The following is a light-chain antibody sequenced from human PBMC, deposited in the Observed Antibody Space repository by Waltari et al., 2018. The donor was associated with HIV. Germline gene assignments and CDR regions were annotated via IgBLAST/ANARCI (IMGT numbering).Light chain of an antibody. Sequence: QSALTQPASVSGSPGQSITISCTGTSSDVGGSNYVSWYQQHPGKAPTLRIYEVSKRPSWVSNRFSGSKSGNTASLTISELQAEDEADYYCSSYTSSSTLVVFGGGTKLTVL. CDR2: EVS. CDR1: SSDVGGSNY. J-gene: IGLJ2*01. CDR3: SSYTSSSTLVV. V-gene: IGLV2-14*01.